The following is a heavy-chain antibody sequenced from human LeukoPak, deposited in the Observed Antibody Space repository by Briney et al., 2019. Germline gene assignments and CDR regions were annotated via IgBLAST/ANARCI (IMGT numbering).Heavy chain of an antibody. CDR1: GGSISSYY. Sequence: PSETLSLTCTVSGGSISSYYWSWVRQPPGRGLEWIGYIYYSGSTTYNPSLKSRVTISLDTSNKQFSLKLSSVTAADTAIYYCAGDYSSRSYRFDYWGQGILVTVSS. CDR3: AGDYSSRSYRFDY. V-gene: IGHV4-59*12. CDR2: IYYSGST. D-gene: IGHD3-10*01. J-gene: IGHJ4*02.